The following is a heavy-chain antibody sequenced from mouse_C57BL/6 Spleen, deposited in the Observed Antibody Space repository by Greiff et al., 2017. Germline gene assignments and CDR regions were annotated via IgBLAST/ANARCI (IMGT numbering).Heavy chain of an antibody. CDR2: IYPRSGNT. D-gene: IGHD2-3*01. V-gene: IGHV1-81*01. CDR3: ARFIYDGYNLGAN. J-gene: IGHJ3*01. Sequence: VQLQQSGAELAWPGASVKLSCKASGYTFTSYGISWVKQRTGQGLEWIGEIYPRSGNTYYNEKFKGKATLTADQSYSTAYMELRSLTSEVSAVYICARFIYDGYNLGANWGQETLVTVSA. CDR1: GYTFTSYG.